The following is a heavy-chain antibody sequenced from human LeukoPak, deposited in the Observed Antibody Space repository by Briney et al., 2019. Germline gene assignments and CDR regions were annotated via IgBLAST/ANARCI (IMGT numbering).Heavy chain of an antibody. CDR3: ARQTGSGLFILP. D-gene: IGHD3/OR15-3a*01. J-gene: IGHJ4*02. CDR2: ISYDGNNK. Sequence: GGSLRLSCAASAFTFSSYAMHWVRQAPGKGLEWVAIISYDGNNKYYGDVVKGRFTISRDNSKNTLYLQMNSLRAEDTAVYYCARQTGSGLFILPGGQGTLVTVSS. CDR1: AFTFSSYA. V-gene: IGHV3-30*04.